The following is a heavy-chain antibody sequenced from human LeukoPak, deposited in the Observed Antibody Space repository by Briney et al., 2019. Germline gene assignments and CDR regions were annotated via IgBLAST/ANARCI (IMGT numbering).Heavy chain of an antibody. D-gene: IGHD6-6*01. V-gene: IGHV3-23*01. CDR1: GFTVSSNY. J-gene: IGHJ4*02. Sequence: GXSLRLSCAASGFTVSSNYMSWVRQAPGKGLEWVSAISGSGGSTYYADSVKGRFTISRDNSKNTLYLQMNSLRAEDTAVYYCAKSQEYSSSSGIDYWGQGTLVTVSS. CDR2: ISGSGGST. CDR3: AKSQEYSSSSGIDY.